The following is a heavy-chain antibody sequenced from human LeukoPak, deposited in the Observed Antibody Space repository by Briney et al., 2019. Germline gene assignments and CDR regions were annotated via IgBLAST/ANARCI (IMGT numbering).Heavy chain of an antibody. CDR1: GYTFINYD. CDR2: MDSNSGNT. Sequence: GASVKVSCKASGYTFINYDIMWVRQATGQGLEWMGWMDSNSGNTGYAQKFQGRVTMTRDTSMSTAYMELSSLRFEDTVVYYCTRGRGGTIVRGYMDYWGQGTLVTVSS. J-gene: IGHJ4*02. CDR3: TRGRGGTIVRGYMDY. V-gene: IGHV1-8*01. D-gene: IGHD3-10*01.